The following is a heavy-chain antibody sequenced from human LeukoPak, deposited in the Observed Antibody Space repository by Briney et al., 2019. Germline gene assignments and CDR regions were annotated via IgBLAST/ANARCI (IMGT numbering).Heavy chain of an antibody. CDR2: IYYTGST. D-gene: IGHD3-22*01. Sequence: SETLSLICTVSAGSITNYCWSWIRQPPGKGLEWIGYIYYTGSTNYNPSLKSRVSISVDTSKNQFSLKLSSVTAADTAVYYCARHGGYHSPIDYWGQGTLVTVSS. V-gene: IGHV4-59*08. CDR3: ARHGGYHSPIDY. CDR1: AGSITNYC. J-gene: IGHJ4*02.